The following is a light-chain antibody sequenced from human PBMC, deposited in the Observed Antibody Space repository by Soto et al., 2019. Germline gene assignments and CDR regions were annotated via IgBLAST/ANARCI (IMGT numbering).Light chain of an antibody. CDR3: SSYTSSSTS. Sequence: QSVLTQPAFVSGSPGQSITISCTGTSSDVGGYNYVSWYQQHPGKAPKLMIYDVSNRPSGVSNRFSGSKSGNTASLTISGLQAEDEADYYCSSYTSSSTSFGTGSKVTV. CDR2: DVS. CDR1: SSDVGGYNY. J-gene: IGLJ1*01. V-gene: IGLV2-14*01.